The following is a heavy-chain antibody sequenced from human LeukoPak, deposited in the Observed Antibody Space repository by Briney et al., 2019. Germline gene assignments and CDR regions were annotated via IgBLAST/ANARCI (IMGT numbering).Heavy chain of an antibody. D-gene: IGHD6-13*01. J-gene: IGHJ4*02. V-gene: IGHV3-15*01. CDR2: IKSKTDGGTT. CDR1: GFTFSKAW. CDR3: AGQYYDY. Sequence: GGSLTLCCAASGFTFSKAWMCWVRQAPGTGQEWVGRIKSKTDGGTTDYAAPVKDRSTITSHDSKNTLYLQTNSMKTEDTAVYYGAGQYYDYWGQGTLVTVSS.